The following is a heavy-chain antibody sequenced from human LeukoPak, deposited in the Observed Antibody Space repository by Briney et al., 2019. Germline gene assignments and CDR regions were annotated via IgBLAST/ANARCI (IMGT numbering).Heavy chain of an antibody. D-gene: IGHD2-8*01. CDR3: ARVQGHPPNGLDV. J-gene: IGHJ3*01. Sequence: GGSLRLSCAASGFTFSSYWMHWVRHAPGKGLVWVSRINSDASSTSYADSVKGRFTISRDNAKNTLYLQMNSLRAEDTAVYYCARVQGHPPNGLDVWGQGTMVTVSS. CDR2: INSDASST. V-gene: IGHV3-74*01. CDR1: GFTFSSYW.